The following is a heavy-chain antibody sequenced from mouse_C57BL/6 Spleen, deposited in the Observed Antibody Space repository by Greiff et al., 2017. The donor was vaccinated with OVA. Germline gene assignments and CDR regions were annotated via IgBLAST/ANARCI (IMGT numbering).Heavy chain of an antibody. CDR3: ARCDYDVGAWFAY. V-gene: IGHV1-82*01. CDR2: IYPGDGDT. J-gene: IGHJ3*01. CDR1: GYAFSSSW. Sequence: VKLMESGPELVKPGASVKISCKASGYAFSSSWMNWVKQRPGKGLEWIGRIYPGDGDTNYNGKFKGKATLTADKSSSTAYMQLSSLTSEDSAVYFCARCDYDVGAWFAYWGQGTLVTVSA. D-gene: IGHD2-4*01.